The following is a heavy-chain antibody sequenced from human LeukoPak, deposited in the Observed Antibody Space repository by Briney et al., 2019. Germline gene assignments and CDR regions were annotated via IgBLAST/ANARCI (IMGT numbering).Heavy chain of an antibody. J-gene: IGHJ1*01. CDR1: GFTFSNYA. D-gene: IGHD2-21*02. V-gene: IGHV3-33*06. Sequence: PGGSLRLSCAASGFTFSNYAMSWVRQAPGKGLEWVAVIWYDGSNKYYADSVKGRFTISRDNSKNTLYLQMNSLRAEDTAVYYCAKDGVYCGGDCYSDTEYFQHWGQGTLVTVSS. CDR3: AKDGVYCGGDCYSDTEYFQH. CDR2: IWYDGSNK.